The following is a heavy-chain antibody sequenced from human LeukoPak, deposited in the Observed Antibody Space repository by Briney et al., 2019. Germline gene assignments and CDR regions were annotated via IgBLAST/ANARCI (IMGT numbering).Heavy chain of an antibody. CDR1: GGSISSSSCY. D-gene: IGHD1-26*01. V-gene: IGHV4-61*05. J-gene: IGHJ4*02. CDR3: ARVGATKVFDY. CDR2: IYYSGST. Sequence: PSETLSLTCTVPGGSISSSSCYWGWIRQPPGKGLEWIGYIYYSGSTNYNPSLKSRVTISVDTSKNQFSLKLSSVTAADTAVYYCARVGATKVFDYWGQGTLVTVSS.